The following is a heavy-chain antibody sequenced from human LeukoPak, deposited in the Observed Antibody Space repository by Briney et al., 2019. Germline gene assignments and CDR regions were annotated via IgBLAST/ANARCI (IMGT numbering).Heavy chain of an antibody. V-gene: IGHV4-39*01. Sequence: PSETLSLTCTVSGGSISSSSYYWGWIRQPPGKGLEWIGSIYYSGSTYYNPSLKSRVTISVDTSKNQFSLKLSSVTAADTAVYYCASPNYYDSSGYYPIDYWGQGNLVTVSS. CDR2: IYYSGST. J-gene: IGHJ4*02. D-gene: IGHD3-22*01. CDR3: ASPNYYDSSGYYPIDY. CDR1: GGSISSSSYY.